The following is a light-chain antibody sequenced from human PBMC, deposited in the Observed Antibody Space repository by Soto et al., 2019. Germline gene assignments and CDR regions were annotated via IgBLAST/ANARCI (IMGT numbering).Light chain of an antibody. CDR3: QQANSFPLT. V-gene: IGKV1-39*01. J-gene: IGKJ4*01. CDR1: QSIRSY. Sequence: DVHLTHSPSSLSVSVGDRVTISCRASQSIRSYVNCSKQKQGKEHQLLIYAASSLQRGVPSRFSGSGSGSDCTLTISSLQPEDVATYYCQQANSFPLTFGGGTKVEIK. CDR2: AAS.